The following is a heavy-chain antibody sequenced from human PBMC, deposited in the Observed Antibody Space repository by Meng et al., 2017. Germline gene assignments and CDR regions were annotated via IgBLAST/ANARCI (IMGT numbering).Heavy chain of an antibody. CDR3: ARDAPYYGSGGYFDY. V-gene: IGHV7-4-1*02. CDR2: TNANTGNP. J-gene: IGHJ4*02. CDR1: GYTFTSYA. Sequence: QVSVVQTGSELKKPGASVKVSCKASGYTFTSYAMNWVRQAPGQGLEWMGWTNANTGNPTYAQGFTGRFVFSLDTSVSTAYLQISSLKAEDTAVYYCARDAPYYGSGGYFDYWGQGTLVTVSS. D-gene: IGHD3-10*01.